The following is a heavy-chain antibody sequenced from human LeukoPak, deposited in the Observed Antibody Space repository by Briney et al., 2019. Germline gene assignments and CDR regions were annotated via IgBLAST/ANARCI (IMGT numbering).Heavy chain of an antibody. V-gene: IGHV5-51*01. D-gene: IGHD1-26*01. CDR1: GYHFANYW. CDR2: IYPGDSDT. J-gene: IGHJ4*02. Sequence: GESLKISCKGSGYHFANYWIHWVRQMPGKGLEWMGIIYPGDSDTRYSPSFQGQVTISADKSISTAYLQWSSLKASDTAMYYCARATIVGATQSPFDYWGQGTLVTVSS. CDR3: ARATIVGATQSPFDY.